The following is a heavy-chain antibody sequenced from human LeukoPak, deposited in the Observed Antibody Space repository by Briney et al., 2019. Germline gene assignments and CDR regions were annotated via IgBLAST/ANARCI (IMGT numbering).Heavy chain of an antibody. CDR2: FSDGGGST. J-gene: IGHJ4*02. CDR3: ARVIWFGESKRDY. V-gene: IGHV3-23*01. CDR1: GISLSTYA. D-gene: IGHD3-10*01. Sequence: PGGSLRLSCVASGISLSTYAMSWVRQAPGKGLEWVSGFSDGGGSTLYADSVKGRFTISRDNSQNTLYLQMNGLRAEDTAVYYCARVIWFGESKRDYWGQGTLVTVSS.